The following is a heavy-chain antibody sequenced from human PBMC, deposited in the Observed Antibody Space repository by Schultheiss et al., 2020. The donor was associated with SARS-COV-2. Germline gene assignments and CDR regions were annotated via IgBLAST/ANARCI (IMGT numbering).Heavy chain of an antibody. J-gene: IGHJ6*02. V-gene: IGHV4-31*03. CDR3: ARDYSNIDYDYDYGMDV. D-gene: IGHD4-11*01. CDR1: GGSISSGGYY. Sequence: SETLSLTCTVSGGSISSGGYYWSWIRQHPGKGLEWIGYIYYSRSTYYNPSLKSRVTISVDTSRNQFSLNLRSMTAADTAVYYCARDYSNIDYDYDYGMDVWGQGTTVTVSS. CDR2: IYYSRST.